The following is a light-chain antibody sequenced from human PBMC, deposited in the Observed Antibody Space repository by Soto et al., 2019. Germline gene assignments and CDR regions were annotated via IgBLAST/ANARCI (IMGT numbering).Light chain of an antibody. CDR3: QQRSSWPRT. CDR2: DAS. V-gene: IGKV3-11*01. CDR1: QSVSSN. J-gene: IGKJ1*01. Sequence: EIVMTQSPATLYVSPGERATLSCRASQSVSSNLAWYQQKPGQAPRLLIYDASNRATGIPARFSGSGSGTDFTLTISSLEPEDFAVYYCQQRSSWPRTFGQGTKVDIK.